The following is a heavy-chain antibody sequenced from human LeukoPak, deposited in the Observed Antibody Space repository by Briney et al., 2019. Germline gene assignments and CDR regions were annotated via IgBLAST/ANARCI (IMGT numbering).Heavy chain of an antibody. CDR3: ARAPTVTTIFDS. V-gene: IGHV3-66*01. CDR2: IYSGGTT. D-gene: IGHD4-17*01. CDR1: GFTFSSNY. J-gene: IGHJ4*02. Sequence: GGSLRLSCAASGFTFSSNYLSWVRQAPGKGLEWVSIIYSGGTTYYADSVKGRFTISRDNSKNTVYLQMNSLRTEDTAVYYCARAPTVTTIFDSWGQGTLVTVSS.